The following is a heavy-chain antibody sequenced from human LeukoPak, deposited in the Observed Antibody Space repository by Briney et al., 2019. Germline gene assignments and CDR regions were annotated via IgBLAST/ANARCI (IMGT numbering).Heavy chain of an antibody. J-gene: IGHJ6*03. CDR1: GYTFTGYY. CDR2: INPNSGGT. Sequence: GASVKVSCKASGYTFTGYYMHWVRQAPGQGLEWMGWINPNSGGTNYAQKFQGRVTMTRDTSISTAYMGLSRLRSHDTAVYYCARDRVPYYYYYYMDVWGKGTTVTVSS. V-gene: IGHV1-2*02. D-gene: IGHD3-3*01. CDR3: ARDRVPYYYYYYMDV.